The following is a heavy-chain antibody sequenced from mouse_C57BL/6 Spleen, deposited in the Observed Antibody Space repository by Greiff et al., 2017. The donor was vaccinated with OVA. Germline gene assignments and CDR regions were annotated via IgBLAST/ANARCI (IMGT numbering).Heavy chain of an antibody. J-gene: IGHJ2*01. CDR3: ASWDY. CDR1: GYTFTSYW. V-gene: IGHV1-50*01. Sequence: QVQLQQPGAELVKPGASVKLSCKASGYTFTSYWMQWVKQRPGQGLEWIGKIDPSDSYTNYNQKFKGKATLTVDTSSSTAYMQLSSLTSEDSAVYYCASWDYWGQGTTLTVSS. CDR2: IDPSDSYT.